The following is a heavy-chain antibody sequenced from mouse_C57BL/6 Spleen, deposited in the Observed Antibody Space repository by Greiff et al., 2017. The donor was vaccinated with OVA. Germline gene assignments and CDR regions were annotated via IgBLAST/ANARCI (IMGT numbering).Heavy chain of an antibody. J-gene: IGHJ4*01. Sequence: VKLMESGAELVKPGASVKMSCKASGYTFTTYPIEWMKQNHGKSLEWIGNFHPYNDDTKYNEKFKGKATLTVEKSSSTVYLELSRLTSDDSAVYYCARGDYGSLYAMDYWGQGTSVTVSS. CDR3: ARGDYGSLYAMDY. CDR2: FHPYNDDT. CDR1: GYTFTTYP. V-gene: IGHV1-47*01. D-gene: IGHD1-1*01.